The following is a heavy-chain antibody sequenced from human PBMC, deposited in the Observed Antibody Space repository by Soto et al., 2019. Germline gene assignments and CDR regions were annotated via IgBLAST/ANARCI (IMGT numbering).Heavy chain of an antibody. CDR2: ISDSGGRT. CDR3: AKSHYNFWSGYPY. J-gene: IGHJ4*02. D-gene: IGHD3-3*01. CDR1: GFTFSSYA. Sequence: EVQLLESGGGLVQPGGSLRLSCAASGFTFSSYAMSWVRQAPGKGLEWISSISDSGGRTYYADSVKGRFTISRDNSKHTLFLQMNSLRAEDTAVYYCAKSHYNFWSGYPYWGQGTLVTVSS. V-gene: IGHV3-23*01.